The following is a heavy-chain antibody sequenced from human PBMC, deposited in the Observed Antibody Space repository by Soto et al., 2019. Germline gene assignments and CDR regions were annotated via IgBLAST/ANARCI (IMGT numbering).Heavy chain of an antibody. V-gene: IGHV4-34*01. CDR2: ITHSGST. D-gene: IGHD4-17*01. CDR3: ARSYGGNSGTFDF. CDR1: GGSFSGYY. J-gene: IGHJ4*02. Sequence: QVQLQQWGAGLLKPSETLSLTCAGYGGSFSGYYWSWIRQPPGKGLECIREITHSGSTNYNPSLKSRVTISVDTSKNQFSLKLSSLTAADTAVYYCARSYGGNSGTFDFWGQGTLVTVAS.